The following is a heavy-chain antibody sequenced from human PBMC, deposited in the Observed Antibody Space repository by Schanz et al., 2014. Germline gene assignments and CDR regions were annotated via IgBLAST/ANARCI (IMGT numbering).Heavy chain of an antibody. V-gene: IGHV3-23*01. CDR2: IGGSGDST. D-gene: IGHD4-17*01. CDR1: GFTFSNHA. CDR3: ARVPRRVTTRGGGSRYYFDY. J-gene: IGHJ4*02. Sequence: EVQLLESGGGLVQPGGSLRLSCAASGFTFSNHALSWVRQAPGKGLEWVSGIGGSGDSTHYADSVKGRFIISRDNSKNTLYLQMKSLRVEDTAVYYCARVPRRVTTRGGGSRYYFDYWGQGTLVTVSS.